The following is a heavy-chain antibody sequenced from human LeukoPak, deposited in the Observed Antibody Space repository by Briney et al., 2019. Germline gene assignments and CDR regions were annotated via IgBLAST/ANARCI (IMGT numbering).Heavy chain of an antibody. Sequence: GGSLRLSCAASGFTVSSNYMSWVRQGPGKGLEWVSVIYSGGSTYYADSVKGRFTISRDNSKNTLYLQMNSLRAEDTAVYYCAKGRSGWYPDYWGQGTLVTVSS. V-gene: IGHV3-53*01. CDR3: AKGRSGWYPDY. CDR2: IYSGGST. J-gene: IGHJ4*02. D-gene: IGHD6-19*01. CDR1: GFTVSSNY.